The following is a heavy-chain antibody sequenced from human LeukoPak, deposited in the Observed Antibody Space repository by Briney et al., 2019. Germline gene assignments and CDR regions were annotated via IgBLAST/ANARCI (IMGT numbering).Heavy chain of an antibody. CDR3: AKFCGPRSYDYVWGSYRPGIDY. J-gene: IGHJ4*02. Sequence: GGSLRLSCAASGFTFSSYGMHWVRQAPGKGLEWVAVISYDGSNKYYADSVKGRFTISRDNSKNTLYLQMNSLRAEDTAVYYCAKFCGPRSYDYVWGSYRPGIDYWGQRTLVTVSS. CDR2: ISYDGSNK. V-gene: IGHV3-30*18. CDR1: GFTFSSYG. D-gene: IGHD3-16*02.